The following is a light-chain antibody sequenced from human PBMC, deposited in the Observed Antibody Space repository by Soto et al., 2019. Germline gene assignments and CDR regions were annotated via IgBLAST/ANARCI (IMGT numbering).Light chain of an antibody. CDR2: EVN. Sequence: QSVLAQPASVSGSPGQSITISCTGTSSDVGSHNLVSWYQQHPGRAPKLIIYEVNKRPSGVSNRFSGSKSGNTASLTIFGLQTDDEADYYRCSFAGSGTYVFGTGTKVTVL. J-gene: IGLJ1*01. V-gene: IGLV2-23*02. CDR3: CSFAGSGTYV. CDR1: SSDVGSHNL.